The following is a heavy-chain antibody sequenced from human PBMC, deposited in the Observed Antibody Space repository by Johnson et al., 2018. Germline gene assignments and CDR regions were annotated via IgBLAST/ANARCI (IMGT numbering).Heavy chain of an antibody. CDR1: GGTFSSYA. CDR3: ARDHDYGDYRVSYYYGMDV. Sequence: QVQLVQSGAEVKKPGSSVKVSCKASGGTFSSYAISWVRQAPGQGLEWMGGIIPIFGTANYAQKFQGRVTITADESTSTAYMELSSLRSEDTAVYYCARDHDYGDYRVSYYYGMDVWGQGTTVTVSS. J-gene: IGHJ6*02. CDR2: IIPIFGTA. V-gene: IGHV1-69*12. D-gene: IGHD4-17*01.